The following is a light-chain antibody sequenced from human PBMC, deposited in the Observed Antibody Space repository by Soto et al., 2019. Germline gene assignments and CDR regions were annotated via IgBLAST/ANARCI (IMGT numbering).Light chain of an antibody. V-gene: IGKV3-15*01. CDR1: QSVSSS. CDR2: GAS. Sequence: EVMMTQSPATLSVSPGERATISCRASQSVSSSLAWYQQKPGKAPRLLIYGASTRATGIPARLSGSGSGTEFTLTIRSLEFEDYAVYHCQQHNNWITFGQGTRLEIK. J-gene: IGKJ5*01. CDR3: QQHNNWIT.